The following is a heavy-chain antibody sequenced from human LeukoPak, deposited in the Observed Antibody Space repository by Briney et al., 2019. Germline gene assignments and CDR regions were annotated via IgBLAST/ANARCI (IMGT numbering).Heavy chain of an antibody. CDR3: ARPMWGGSGGYLPLDY. V-gene: IGHV3-30*04. D-gene: IGHD3-10*01. CDR1: GFTFSSYA. J-gene: IGHJ4*02. Sequence: PGRSLRLSCAASGFTFSSYAMHWVRQAPGEGLEWVAVIPYDGSNKYYADSVKGRFTISRDNSKNTLYLQMNSLRAEDTAVYYCARPMWGGSGGYLPLDYWGQGTLVTVSS. CDR2: IPYDGSNK.